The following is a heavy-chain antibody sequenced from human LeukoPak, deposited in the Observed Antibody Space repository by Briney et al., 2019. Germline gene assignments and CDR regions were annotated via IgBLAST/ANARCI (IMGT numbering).Heavy chain of an antibody. V-gene: IGHV4-34*01. D-gene: IGHD3-16*01. Sequence: SETLSLTCAVYGGSFSGYYWSWIRQPPGKGLEWIGEINHSGSTNYNPSLKSRVTISVDTSKNQFSLKLSSVTAADTAVYYCARDLERFNWGWYNWFDPWGQGTLVTVSS. CDR3: ARDLERFNWGWYNWFDP. CDR1: GGSFSGYY. CDR2: INHSGST. J-gene: IGHJ5*02.